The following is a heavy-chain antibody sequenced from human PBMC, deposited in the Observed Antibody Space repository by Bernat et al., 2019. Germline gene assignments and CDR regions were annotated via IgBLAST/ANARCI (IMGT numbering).Heavy chain of an antibody. J-gene: IGHJ3*02. Sequence: QVQLVQSGAGVKKPGASVKVSCKASGYTFTSYGISWVRQAPGQGLEWMGWISAYNGNTNYAQKLQGRVTMTTDTSTSTAYMELRSLRSDDTAVYYCARDERGYSYGYDAFDIWGQGTMVTVSS. CDR2: ISAYNGNT. CDR1: GYTFTSYG. V-gene: IGHV1-18*01. D-gene: IGHD5-18*01. CDR3: ARDERGYSYGYDAFDI.